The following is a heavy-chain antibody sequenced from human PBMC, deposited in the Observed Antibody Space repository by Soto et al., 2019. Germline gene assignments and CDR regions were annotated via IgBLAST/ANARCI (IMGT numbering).Heavy chain of an antibody. D-gene: IGHD3-16*02. CDR3: AADHKPSSIGRI. CDR2: ISGSGGST. CDR1: WFKFVDFG. V-gene: IGHV3-23*01. Sequence: GLLRLPWGAPWFKFVDFGSSRVPQAPGKGLEWVSAISGSGGSTYYADSVKGRFTISRDNSKNTLYLQMDSLRAEDTAIYYCAADHKPSSIGRIWGQGTLVTVSS. J-gene: IGHJ4*02.